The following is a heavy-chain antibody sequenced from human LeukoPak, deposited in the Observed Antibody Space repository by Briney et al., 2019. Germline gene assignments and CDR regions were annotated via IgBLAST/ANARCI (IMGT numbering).Heavy chain of an antibody. D-gene: IGHD1-26*01. CDR2: ISWNSGSI. V-gene: IGHV3-9*03. CDR3: AKGECELLRGFDY. J-gene: IGHJ4*02. CDR1: GFTFDDYA. Sequence: GRSLRLSCAASGFTFDDYAMHWVRQAPGKGLEWVSGISWNSGSIGYADSVKGRFTISRDNAKNSLYLQMNSLRAEDMALYYCAKGECELLRGFDYWGQGTLVTVSS.